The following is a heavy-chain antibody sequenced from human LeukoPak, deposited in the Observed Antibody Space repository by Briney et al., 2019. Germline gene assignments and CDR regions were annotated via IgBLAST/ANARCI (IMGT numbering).Heavy chain of an antibody. CDR3: ATDGGSTGYYGRSDY. CDR1: GFTFSLVW. D-gene: IGHD3-22*01. J-gene: IGHJ4*02. V-gene: IGHV3-15*05. Sequence: PGGSLRLSCAASGFTFSLVWLSWVRQAPGKGLEWVGRIKSKTDGGTTDYAAPVKGRFTISRDDSKNTLYLQMNSLKTEDTAVYYCATDGGSTGYYGRSDYWGQGTLVTVSS. CDR2: IKSKTDGGTT.